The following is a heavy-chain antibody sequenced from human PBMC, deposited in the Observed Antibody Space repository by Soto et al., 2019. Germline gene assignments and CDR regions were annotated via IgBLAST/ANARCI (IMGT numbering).Heavy chain of an antibody. V-gene: IGHV3-49*03. J-gene: IGHJ4*02. CDR3: TREYYYYSSGYWPPRAY. Sequence: SLRLSCTASGFTFGGYAMSWFRQAPGKGLEWVGFISSKAYGGTTEYAASVKGRFTISRDDSKSIAYLQMNSLKTEDTAVYYCTREYYYYSSGYWPPRAYWAQGTLVP. CDR2: ISSKAYGGTT. CDR1: GFTFGGYA. D-gene: IGHD3-22*01.